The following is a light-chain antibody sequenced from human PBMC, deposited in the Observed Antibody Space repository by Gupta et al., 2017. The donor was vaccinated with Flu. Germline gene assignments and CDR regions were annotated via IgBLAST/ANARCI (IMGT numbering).Light chain of an antibody. CDR2: EVS. J-gene: IGLJ2*01. V-gene: IGLV2-14*01. CDR1: SSDVGGYDY. CDR3: SSYTGSSTVV. Sequence: QSALTQPASVSGSPGQSITISCTGTSSDVGGYDYVSWYQQHPGKAPKLMIYEVSNRPSGVSNRFSGSKSGNTTAPTISGLQAEDEADYYCSSYTGSSTVVFGGGTKLTVL.